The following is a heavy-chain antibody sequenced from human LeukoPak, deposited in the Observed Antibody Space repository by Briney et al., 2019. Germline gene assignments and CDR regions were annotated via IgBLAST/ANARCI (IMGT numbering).Heavy chain of an antibody. CDR3: ARSYDRDYFDY. V-gene: IGHV4-61*02. Sequence: SETLSLTCTVSGYSISSGYYWSWIRQPAGKGLEWIGRIYTSGSTNYNPSLKSRVTISVDTSKNQFSLKLSSVTAADTAVYYCARSYDRDYFDYWGQGTLVTVSS. CDR2: IYTSGST. D-gene: IGHD3-10*02. CDR1: GYSISSGYY. J-gene: IGHJ4*02.